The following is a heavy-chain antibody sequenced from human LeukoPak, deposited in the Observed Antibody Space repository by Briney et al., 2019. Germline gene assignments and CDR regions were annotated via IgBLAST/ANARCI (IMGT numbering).Heavy chain of an antibody. V-gene: IGHV3-74*01. J-gene: IGHJ4*02. CDR3: ARGDSRFWSGYYYFDY. D-gene: IGHD3-3*01. Sequence: GGSLRLSCAASGFTFSSYWMHWVRQAPGKGLVWVSRINSDGSSTSYADSVKGRFTISRDNAKNTLYLQMNSLRAEDTAVYYCARGDSRFWSGYYYFDYWGQGTLVTVSS. CDR1: GFTFSSYW. CDR2: INSDGSST.